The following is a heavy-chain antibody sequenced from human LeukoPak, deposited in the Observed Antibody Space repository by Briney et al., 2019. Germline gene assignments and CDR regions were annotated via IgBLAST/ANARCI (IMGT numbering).Heavy chain of an antibody. D-gene: IGHD1-26*01. V-gene: IGHV3-30*04. CDR2: ISYDGSNK. CDR3: ARDGIVGATRRYYFDY. CDR1: GFTFSSYA. J-gene: IGHJ4*02. Sequence: GGSLRLSCAASGFTFSSYAMHWVRQAPGKGLEWVAVISYDGSNKYYADSVKGRFTISGDNSKNTLYLQMNSLRAEDTAVYYCARDGIVGATRRYYFDYWGQGTLVTVSS.